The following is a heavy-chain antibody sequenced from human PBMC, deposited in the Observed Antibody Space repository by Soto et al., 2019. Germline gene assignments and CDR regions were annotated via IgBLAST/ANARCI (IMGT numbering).Heavy chain of an antibody. CDR1: GGTFSSYA. D-gene: IGHD6-6*01. V-gene: IGHV1-3*01. J-gene: IGHJ4*02. CDR2: INAGNGNT. Sequence: ASVKVSCKASGGTFSSYAISWVRQAPGQRLEWMGWINAGNGNTKYSQKFQGRVTITRDTSASTAYMELSSLRSEDTAVYYCARVRIEYSSSSAFDYWGQGTLVTVSS. CDR3: ARVRIEYSSSSAFDY.